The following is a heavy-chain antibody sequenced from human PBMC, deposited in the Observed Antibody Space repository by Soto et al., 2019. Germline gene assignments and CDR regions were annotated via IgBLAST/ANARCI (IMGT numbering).Heavy chain of an antibody. CDR2: INHSGSA. V-gene: IGHV4-34*01. J-gene: IGHJ4*02. Sequence: QVQLQQSGAGLLKPSETLSLTCAVYGESFSGHIWTWIRQTPGKGLQWIGQINHSGSASYNPSLNSRVHIPVHTSMRQFSLELTSVTAADTAVYYCARGLITGSHYSGGWYYFDSWGQGTQVTVSS. D-gene: IGHD6-19*01. CDR3: ARGLITGSHYSGGWYYFDS. CDR1: GESFSGHI.